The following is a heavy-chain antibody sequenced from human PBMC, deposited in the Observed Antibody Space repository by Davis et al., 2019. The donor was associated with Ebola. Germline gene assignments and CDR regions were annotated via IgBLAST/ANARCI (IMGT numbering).Heavy chain of an antibody. CDR3: ARAGGSSGWYNWFDP. Sequence: ASVKVSCKASGYTFTNYYMHWVRQAPGQGLEWMGWISAYNGNTNYAQKLQGRVTMTTDTSTSTAYMELRSLRSDDTAVYYCARAGGSSGWYNWFDPWGQGTLVTVSS. V-gene: IGHV1-18*04. D-gene: IGHD6-19*01. J-gene: IGHJ5*02. CDR1: GYTFTNYY. CDR2: ISAYNGNT.